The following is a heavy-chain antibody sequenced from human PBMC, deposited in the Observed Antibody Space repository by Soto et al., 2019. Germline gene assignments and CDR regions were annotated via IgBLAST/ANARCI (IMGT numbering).Heavy chain of an antibody. Sequence: PGGSLRLSCAASGFTFSDYYMSWTRQAPGKGLEWVSYISSSGSTIYYADSVKGRFTISRDNAKNSLYLQMNSLRAEDTAVYYCARYYYYDSSGYDYWGQGTLVTVSS. J-gene: IGHJ4*02. CDR3: ARYYYYDSSGYDY. CDR2: ISSSGSTI. CDR1: GFTFSDYY. V-gene: IGHV3-11*01. D-gene: IGHD3-22*01.